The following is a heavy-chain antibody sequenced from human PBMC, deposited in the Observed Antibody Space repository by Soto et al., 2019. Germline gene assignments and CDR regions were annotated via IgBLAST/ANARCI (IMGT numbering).Heavy chain of an antibody. D-gene: IGHD3-10*01. Sequence: ASVKVSCKASGYTFTSYDINWVRQATGQGLEWMGWMNPNSGNTGYAQKFQGRVNMTRNTSISTTYMELSSLRSEDTAVYYCARDRTVTMVRGADWFDPWGQGTLVTVSS. CDR3: ARDRTVTMVRGADWFDP. CDR1: GYTFTSYD. J-gene: IGHJ5*02. V-gene: IGHV1-8*01. CDR2: MNPNSGNT.